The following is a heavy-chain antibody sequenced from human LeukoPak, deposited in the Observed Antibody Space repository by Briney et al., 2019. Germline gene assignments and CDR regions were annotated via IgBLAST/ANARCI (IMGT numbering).Heavy chain of an antibody. CDR1: GGSISSGGYY. D-gene: IGHD3-3*01. Sequence: SETLSLTCTVSGGSISSGGYYWSWIRQPPGKGLEWIGYIYHSGSTYYNPSLKSRVTISVDRSKNQFSLKLCSVTAADTAVYYCAGGRITIFGVVILYGAFDIWGQGTMVTVSS. CDR3: AGGRITIFGVVILYGAFDI. J-gene: IGHJ3*02. CDR2: IYHSGST. V-gene: IGHV4-30-2*01.